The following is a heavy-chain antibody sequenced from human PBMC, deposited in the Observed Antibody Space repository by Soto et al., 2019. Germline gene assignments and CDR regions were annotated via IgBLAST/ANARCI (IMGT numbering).Heavy chain of an antibody. D-gene: IGHD2-8*01. V-gene: IGHV1-18*01. CDR2: ISGYNGDT. CDR1: GYTFSRYG. J-gene: IGHJ6*02. Sequence: QGQLVQSGPKAKKPGASVKVSCKASGYTFSRYGISWVRKAPGQGLEWMGWISGYNGDTKYAQKVQGRVTMTIDTSTYTAYMELRSRTSDDTAIYYCAKNGQPPYYYYGMDVWGQGTTVTVSS. CDR3: AKNGQPPYYYYGMDV.